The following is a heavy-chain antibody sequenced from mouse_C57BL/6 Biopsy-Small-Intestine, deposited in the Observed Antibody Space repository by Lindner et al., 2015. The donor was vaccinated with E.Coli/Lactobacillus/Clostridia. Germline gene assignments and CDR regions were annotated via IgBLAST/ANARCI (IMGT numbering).Heavy chain of an antibody. CDR1: GYTFTSYW. Sequence: VQLQESGTELVKPGASVKLSCKSSGYTFTSYWIHWVKQRPGQGLEWIGNINPNNGRTDFIEKFKNRATLTVDKSSNTAYMQLSSLTSEDSAVYYCARWGSGWYFDVWGIGTTVTVSS. V-gene: IGHV1-53*01. CDR3: ARWGSGWYFDV. CDR2: INPNNGRT. J-gene: IGHJ1*03.